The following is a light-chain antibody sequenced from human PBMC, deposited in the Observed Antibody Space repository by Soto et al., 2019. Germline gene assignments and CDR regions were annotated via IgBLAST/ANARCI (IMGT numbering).Light chain of an antibody. Sequence: DVQMTQTPSSLSASVGDRVTITCRESQGISNYLAWYQQKPGKVPKLLIYATSSLQSGVPSRFSGSGSGTDFTLTISSLQPEDFATYYCLQHNSYPLTFGGGTKV. V-gene: IGKV1-17*01. CDR1: QGISNY. J-gene: IGKJ4*01. CDR2: ATS. CDR3: LQHNSYPLT.